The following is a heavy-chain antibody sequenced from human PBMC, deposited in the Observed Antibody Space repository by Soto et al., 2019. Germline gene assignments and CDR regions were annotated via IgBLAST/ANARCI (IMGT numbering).Heavy chain of an antibody. J-gene: IGHJ3*01. CDR2: IYYSGST. CDR3: ARGDVGAFDL. V-gene: IGHV4-59*12. Sequence: PSETLSLTCTVSGGSISSYYWSWIRQPPGKGLEWIEYIYYSGSTNYNPSLKSRFTISRDNAKNTLYLQMASLRVEDTAVYYCARGDVGAFDLWGQGTMVTVSS. D-gene: IGHD1-26*01. CDR1: GGSISSYY.